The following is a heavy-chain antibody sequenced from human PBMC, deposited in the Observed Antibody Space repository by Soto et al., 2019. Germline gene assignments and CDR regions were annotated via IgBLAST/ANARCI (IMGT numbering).Heavy chain of an antibody. J-gene: IGHJ3*02. D-gene: IGHD3-10*01. Sequence: PGGSLRLSCAASGFTFSDYYMSWIRQAPGKGLEWVSYISSSGSTIYYADSVKGRFTISRDNAKNSLYLQMNSLRAEDTAVYYCARDGPHTYYYGSVRLPPIWGQGTMVTVSS. CDR3: ARDGPHTYYYGSVRLPPI. V-gene: IGHV3-11*01. CDR2: ISSSGSTI. CDR1: GFTFSDYY.